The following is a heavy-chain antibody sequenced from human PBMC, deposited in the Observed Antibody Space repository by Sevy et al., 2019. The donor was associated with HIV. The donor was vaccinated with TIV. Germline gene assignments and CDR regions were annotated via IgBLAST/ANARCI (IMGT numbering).Heavy chain of an antibody. CDR3: ARDRSSSWINYYFDY. J-gene: IGHJ4*02. CDR2: LSNDGSKK. V-gene: IGHV3-30*04. CDR1: GFTFSSYA. Sequence: GGSLRLSCAASGFTFSSYAIHWVRQAPGKGLEWVAVLSNDGSKKYNEDSVKGRLTISRDNSTNTLYLQMNSLRVEDTAVYYCARDRSSSWINYYFDYWGQGTLVTVSS. D-gene: IGHD2-2*01.